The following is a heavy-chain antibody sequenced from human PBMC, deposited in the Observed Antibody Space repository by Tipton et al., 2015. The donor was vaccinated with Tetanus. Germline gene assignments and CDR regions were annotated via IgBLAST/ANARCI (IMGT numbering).Heavy chain of an antibody. CDR2: IYSGGST. D-gene: IGHD3-10*01. CDR1: GFTVSSNY. V-gene: IGHV3-53*01. J-gene: IGHJ4*02. CDR3: ARGAGITKYAFDY. Sequence: SLRLSCAASGFTVSSNYMSWVRQAPGKGLEWVSVIYSGGSTYYADSVKGRFTISRDNSKNTLYLQMNSLRAEDTAVYYCARGAGITKYAFDYWGQGTLVTVSS.